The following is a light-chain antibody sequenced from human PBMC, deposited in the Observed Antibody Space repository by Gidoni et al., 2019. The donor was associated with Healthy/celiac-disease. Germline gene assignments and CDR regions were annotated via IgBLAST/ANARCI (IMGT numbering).Light chain of an antibody. CDR3: QQYNNWPGT. Sequence: EKVLTQPPATLSVSPGERATLSCRASQSVSSNLAWYQQKPGQAPRLLIYGASTRATAIPARFSGSGSGTEFTLTISSLQSEDFTVYYCQQYNNWPGTFGQGTKVEIK. CDR1: QSVSSN. J-gene: IGKJ1*01. V-gene: IGKV3-15*01. CDR2: GAS.